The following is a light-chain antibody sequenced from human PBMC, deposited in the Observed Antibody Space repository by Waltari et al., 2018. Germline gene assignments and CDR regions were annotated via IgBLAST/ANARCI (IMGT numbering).Light chain of an antibody. V-gene: IGKV1-5*01. Sequence: DIQMTQSPSTLSASVGDRVTLTCRASQSISSWLAWYQQRPGKDPKLLIYDAYSLKSGVPSRFSGSGFGTEFTLTISSLQPDDFATYYCQQYSSSSGTFGQGTEVEIK. J-gene: IGKJ1*01. CDR2: DAY. CDR3: QQYSSSSGT. CDR1: QSISSW.